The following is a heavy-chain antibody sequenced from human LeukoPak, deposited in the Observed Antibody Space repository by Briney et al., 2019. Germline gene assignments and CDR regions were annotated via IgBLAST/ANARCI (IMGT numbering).Heavy chain of an antibody. CDR3: AKDTEGVRGNFLFEI. CDR2: ISADHAT. D-gene: IGHD2-8*01. Sequence: GGSLRLSCAASGFTFSHYPMSWVRQAPGKGLEWVAAISADHATYDADSMKGRFTISRDNSKNTLYLQMNGLRAEDTAVYYCAKDTEGVRGNFLFEIWGQGTLVTVSS. V-gene: IGHV3-23*01. CDR1: GFTFSHYP. J-gene: IGHJ4*02.